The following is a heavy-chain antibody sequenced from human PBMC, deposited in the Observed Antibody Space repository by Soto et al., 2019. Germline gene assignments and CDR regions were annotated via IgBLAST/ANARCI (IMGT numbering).Heavy chain of an antibody. J-gene: IGHJ6*02. CDR3: AKSSSSFYYYYGMDV. CDR1: GFTFSSYA. CDR2: ISGSGGST. V-gene: IGHV3-23*01. Sequence: GGSLRLSCAASGFTFSSYAMSWVRQAPGKGLEWVSAISGSGGSTYYADSVKGRFAISRDNSKNTLYLQMNSLRAEDTAVYYCAKSSSSFYYYYGMDVWGQGTTVTVSS. D-gene: IGHD6-6*01.